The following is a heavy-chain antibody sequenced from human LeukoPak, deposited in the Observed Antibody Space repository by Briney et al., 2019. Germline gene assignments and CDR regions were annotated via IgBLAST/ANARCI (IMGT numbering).Heavy chain of an antibody. V-gene: IGHV3-48*01. D-gene: IGHD4-17*01. Sequence: GGSLRLSCAASGFTFSSYSMNWVRQAPGKGLEWVSYISSSSSTIYYADSVKGRFTISRDNAKNSLYLQMNSLRAEDTAVYYCARSLTTVTTPLDYWGQGTLVTVSS. CDR1: GFTFSSYS. CDR3: ARSLTTVTTPLDY. J-gene: IGHJ4*02. CDR2: ISSSSSTI.